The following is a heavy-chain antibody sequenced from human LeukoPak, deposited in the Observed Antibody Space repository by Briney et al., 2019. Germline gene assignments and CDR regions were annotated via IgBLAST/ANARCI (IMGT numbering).Heavy chain of an antibody. CDR2: INHSGST. J-gene: IGHJ4*02. V-gene: IGHV4-34*01. CDR1: GGSFSGYY. CDR3: ARVAATVTTSPFDY. Sequence: PSETLSLTCAVYGGSFSGYYWSWIRQPPGKGLEWIGEINHSGSTNYNPSLKSRVTISVDTSKNQFSLKQSSVTAADTAVYYCARVAATVTTSPFDYWGQGTLVTVSS. D-gene: IGHD4-17*01.